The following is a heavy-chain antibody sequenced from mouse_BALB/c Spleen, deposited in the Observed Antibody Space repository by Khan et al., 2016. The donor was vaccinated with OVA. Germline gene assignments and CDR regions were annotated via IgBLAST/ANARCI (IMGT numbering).Heavy chain of an antibody. CDR2: VNPNTGGT. V-gene: IGHV1-26*01. D-gene: IGHD2-14*01. CDR3: ARGYDFFAY. J-gene: IGHJ3*01. Sequence: EVQLQESGPDLVKPGASVKISCKASGYSFTLYYMTWVKQSHGKSLEWIGRVNPNTGGTDYNQEFKGKAILTVDKSSNTAYMELHSLTSEDSAVCYCARGYDFFAYWGQGTLVTVSA. CDR1: GYSFTLYY.